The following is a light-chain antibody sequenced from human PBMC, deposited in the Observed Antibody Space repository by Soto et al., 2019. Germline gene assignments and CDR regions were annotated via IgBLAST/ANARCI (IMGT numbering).Light chain of an antibody. CDR1: SSNIGNNY. Sequence: QSALTQPPSVSAAPGQKVTISCSGSSSNIGNNYVSWYQQLPGTAPKLLVYDDDERPSGIPDRFSGSKSGTSATLDITGLQTDDEADYYCGTWDSSLSAVVFGGGTKLTVL. J-gene: IGLJ3*02. CDR2: DDD. V-gene: IGLV1-51*01. CDR3: GTWDSSLSAVV.